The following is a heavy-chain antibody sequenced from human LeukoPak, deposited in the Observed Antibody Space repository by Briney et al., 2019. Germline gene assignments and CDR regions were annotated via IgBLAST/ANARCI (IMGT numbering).Heavy chain of an antibody. CDR3: AKTSSNYDFWSGLDY. CDR1: GFIFSTYG. V-gene: IGHV3-30*02. D-gene: IGHD3-3*01. CDR2: IRYDGSNK. J-gene: IGHJ4*02. Sequence: GESLKISCAASGFIFSTYGMHWVRQAPGKGLEWVAFIRYDGSNKYYADSVKGRFTISRDNSKNTLYLQMNSLRAEDTAMYYCAKTSSNYDFWSGLDYWGQGTLVTVSS.